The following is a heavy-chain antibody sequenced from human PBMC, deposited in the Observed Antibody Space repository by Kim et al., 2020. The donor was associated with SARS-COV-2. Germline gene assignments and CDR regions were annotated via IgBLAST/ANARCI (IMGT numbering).Heavy chain of an antibody. CDR3: ARIPNWGCFYADAFDI. Sequence: GGSLRLSCVASGFTFSSYWMSWVRQAPGKGLEWVANIKQDGSEKYYVDSVKGRFTISRDNAKNSLYLQMNSLRAEDTAVYYCARIPNWGCFYADAFDIWGQGTMVTVSS. J-gene: IGHJ3*02. V-gene: IGHV3-7*01. D-gene: IGHD7-27*01. CDR1: GFTFSSYW. CDR2: IKQDGSEK.